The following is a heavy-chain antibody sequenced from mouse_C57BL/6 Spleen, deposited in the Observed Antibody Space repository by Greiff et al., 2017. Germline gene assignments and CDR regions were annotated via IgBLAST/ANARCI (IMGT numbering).Heavy chain of an antibody. J-gene: IGHJ1*03. D-gene: IGHD1-1*01. CDR2: IWTGGGT. CDR1: GFSLTSYA. Sequence: QVQLQQSGPGLVAPSQSLSITCTVSGFSLTSYAISWVRQPPGKGLEWLGVIWTGGGTNYNSALKSRLSISKDNSKSQVFLKMNSLQTDDTARYYCARTVPYYYGSSDWYFDVWGTGTTVTVSS. CDR3: ARTVPYYYGSSDWYFDV. V-gene: IGHV2-9-1*01.